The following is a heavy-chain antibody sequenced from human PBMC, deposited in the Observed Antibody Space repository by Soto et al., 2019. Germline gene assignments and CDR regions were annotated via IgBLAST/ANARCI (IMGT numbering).Heavy chain of an antibody. V-gene: IGHV4-31*03. J-gene: IGHJ6*02. CDR2: IYYSGST. CDR1: GGSISSGGYY. CDR3: ARGAGKYTTVTINGMDV. Sequence: QVQLQESGPGLVKPSQTLSLTCTVSGGSISSGGYYWSWIRQHPGKGLEWIGYIYYSGSTYYNPSLKSRVTISVDTSKNQFSLKLSSVTAADTAVYYCARGAGKYTTVTINGMDVWGQGTTVTVSS. D-gene: IGHD4-17*01.